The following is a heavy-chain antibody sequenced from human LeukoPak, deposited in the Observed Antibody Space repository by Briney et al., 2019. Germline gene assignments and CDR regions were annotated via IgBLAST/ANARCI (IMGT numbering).Heavy chain of an antibody. CDR1: GFTFSSYS. CDR2: ISSTSSYI. V-gene: IGHV3-21*01. D-gene: IGHD2-2*01. Sequence: GGSLRLSCAASGFTFSSYSMNWVRQAPGKGLEWVSSISSTSSYIYYADSVKGRFTISRDKDKNSVYLQMTSLRAEDTAVYYCARESGSRSYYYYMDVWGKGTTVTVSS. CDR3: ARESGSRSYYYYMDV. J-gene: IGHJ6*03.